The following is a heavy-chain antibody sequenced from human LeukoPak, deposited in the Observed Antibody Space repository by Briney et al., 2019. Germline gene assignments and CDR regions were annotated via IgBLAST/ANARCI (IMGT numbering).Heavy chain of an antibody. CDR2: IHGSGGST. D-gene: IGHD3-10*01. V-gene: IGHV3-23*01. CDR3: AKDRSLWFGELQN. Sequence: GGSLRLSCAASGFTFSSYAMSWVRQVPGKGLEWVSGIHGSGGSTYYADSVKGRFTISRDNSKNTVYLEMNSLRAEDTALYYCAKDRSLWFGELQNWGQGTLVTVSS. CDR1: GFTFSSYA. J-gene: IGHJ4*02.